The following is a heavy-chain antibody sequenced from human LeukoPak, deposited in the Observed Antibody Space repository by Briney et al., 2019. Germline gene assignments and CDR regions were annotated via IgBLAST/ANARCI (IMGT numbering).Heavy chain of an antibody. CDR1: GGSISTLY. CDR2: IYPSGST. CDR3: AGDKGRAAFDM. V-gene: IGHV4-4*07. J-gene: IGHJ3*02. Sequence: SSETLSLTCTVSGGSISTLYWSWIRQPAGKGLEYIGRIYPSGSTRYNPSLKSRVTMSVDTSKNQFPLKLNSVTAADTAVYYCAGDKGRAAFDMWGQGTVVIVSS.